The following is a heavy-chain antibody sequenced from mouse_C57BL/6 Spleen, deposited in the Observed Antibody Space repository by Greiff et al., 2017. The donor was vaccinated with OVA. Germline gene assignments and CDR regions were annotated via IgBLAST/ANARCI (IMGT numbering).Heavy chain of an antibody. CDR3: TRSLGRRGDY. D-gene: IGHD4-1*01. J-gene: IGHJ2*01. CDR2: IDPENGDT. CDR1: GFNIKDDY. Sequence: VQLQQSGAELVRPGASVKLSCTASGFNIKDDYMHWVKQRPEQGLEWIGWIDPENGDTEYASKFQGKATITADTSSNTAYLQLSSLTSEDTAVYYGTRSLGRRGDYWGQGTTLTVSS. V-gene: IGHV14-4*01.